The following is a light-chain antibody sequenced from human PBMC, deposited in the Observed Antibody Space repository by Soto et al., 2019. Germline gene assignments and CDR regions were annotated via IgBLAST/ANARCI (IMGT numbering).Light chain of an antibody. Sequence: SVLTQPPSASGTPGQRVTISCSGSSSNSGSNYVYWYQQLPGTAPKLLIYRNNQRPSGVPDRFSGSKSGTSASLAISGLRSEDEADYYCAAWDDSLSALFGGGTKLTVL. J-gene: IGLJ2*01. CDR1: SSNSGSNY. V-gene: IGLV1-47*01. CDR2: RNN. CDR3: AAWDDSLSAL.